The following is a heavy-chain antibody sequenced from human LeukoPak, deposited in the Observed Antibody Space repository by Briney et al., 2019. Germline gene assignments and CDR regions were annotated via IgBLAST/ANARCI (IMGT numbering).Heavy chain of an antibody. CDR3: AKDRVYNGGWGTWLDP. Sequence: PGGSLRVSCADSGFTFSSDAMSWVCQALGEGLWWGSAIIVSGGSTCCADSVKGRFTICRVNSKSTLYLQMNSLRGEDTAVYYSAKDRVYNGGWGTWLDPWGQGSLVTVSS. D-gene: IGHD6-25*01. V-gene: IGHV3-23*01. CDR2: IIVSGGST. J-gene: IGHJ5*02. CDR1: GFTFSSDA.